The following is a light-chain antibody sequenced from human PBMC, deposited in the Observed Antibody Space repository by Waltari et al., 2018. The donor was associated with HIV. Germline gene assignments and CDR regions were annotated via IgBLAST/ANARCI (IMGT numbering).Light chain of an antibody. CDR1: QSFSKF. V-gene: IGKV1-39*01. CDR3: QQSYSVPWT. Sequence: DIQMTQSPSSLSASVGDRVTITCRASQSFSKFLNWYQQKPGKAPNLLIYATSTLQSGVPSRFSGSGSGTDFTLTISSLQPEDSAIYFCQQSYSVPWTFGQGTKAEIK. CDR2: ATS. J-gene: IGKJ1*01.